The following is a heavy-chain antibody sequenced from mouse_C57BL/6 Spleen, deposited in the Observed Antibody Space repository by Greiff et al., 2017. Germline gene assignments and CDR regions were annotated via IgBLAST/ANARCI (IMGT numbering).Heavy chain of an antibody. V-gene: IGHV5-16*01. CDR1: GFTFSDYY. CDR2: INYDGSST. CDR3: ARDGGYYVGYFDY. Sequence: EVQRVESEGGLVQPGSSMKLSCTASGFTFSDYYMAWVRQVPEKGLEWVANINYDGSSTYYLDSLKSRFIISRDNAKNILYLQMSSLKSEDTATYYCARDGGYYVGYFDYWGQGTTLTVSS. J-gene: IGHJ2*01. D-gene: IGHD2-3*01.